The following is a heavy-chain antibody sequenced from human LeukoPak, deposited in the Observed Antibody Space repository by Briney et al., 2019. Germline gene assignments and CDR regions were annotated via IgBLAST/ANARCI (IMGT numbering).Heavy chain of an antibody. CDR1: GFTLSSYS. V-gene: IGHV3-48*01. Sequence: GGSLRLSCAASGFTLSSYSMNWVRQAPGKGLEWISYISTSSTSIDYADSVKGRFTIFRDNAKNSLYLQLHSLRAEDTAVYYCAREGVSGMDVWGKGTTVTVSS. CDR2: ISTSSTSI. D-gene: IGHD3-16*01. J-gene: IGHJ6*04. CDR3: AREGVSGMDV.